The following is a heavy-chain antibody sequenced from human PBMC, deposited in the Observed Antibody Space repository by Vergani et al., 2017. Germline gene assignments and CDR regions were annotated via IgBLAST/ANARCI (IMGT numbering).Heavy chain of an antibody. V-gene: IGHV4-30-2*01. Sequence: QLQLQESDSRLVNPSQTLSLTCTLSGDAISRDTYSWNWVRQPPGKPLEWIGSVYYSGTTYYNPSLGCRVTMSIDKSKNHFSLTLTSVTAAVPAFYFSATGQTVYSRDCYTYFLDMDVWGKGAKVTVSS. CDR3: ATGQTVYSRDCYTYFLDMDV. J-gene: IGHJ6*03. CDR1: GDAISRDTYS. D-gene: IGHD6-19*01. CDR2: VYYSGTT.